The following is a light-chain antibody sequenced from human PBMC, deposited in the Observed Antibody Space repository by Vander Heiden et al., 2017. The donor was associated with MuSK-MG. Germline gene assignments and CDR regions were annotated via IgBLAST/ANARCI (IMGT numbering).Light chain of an antibody. J-gene: IGKJ2*01. CDR3: QQSYSNAYT. V-gene: IGKV1-39*01. CDR2: AAS. CDR1: QSISSY. Sequence: DIQMTHSPSSLSASVGDRVTITCRASQSISSYLNWYQQKPGKAPKLLIYAASSLQSGVPSRFSGSGSGTDFTLTISSLQPEDFATYYCQQSYSNAYTFGQGTKLEIK.